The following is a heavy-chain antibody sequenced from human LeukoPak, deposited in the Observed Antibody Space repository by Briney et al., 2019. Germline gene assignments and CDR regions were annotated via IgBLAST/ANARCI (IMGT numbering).Heavy chain of an antibody. D-gene: IGHD1-7*01. Sequence: SVKVSCKASGGTFSSYAISWVRQAPGQGLEWMGGIIPIFGTANYAQKFQGRVTITADESTSTAYMELSSQRSEDTAVYYCARVWSLANYGYYYYYMDVWGKGTTVTVSS. J-gene: IGHJ6*03. CDR2: IIPIFGTA. CDR3: ARVWSLANYGYYYYYMDV. CDR1: GGTFSSYA. V-gene: IGHV1-69*13.